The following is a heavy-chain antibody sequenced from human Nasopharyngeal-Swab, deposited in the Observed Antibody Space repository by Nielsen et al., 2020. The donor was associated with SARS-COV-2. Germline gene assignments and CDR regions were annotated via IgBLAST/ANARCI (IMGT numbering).Heavy chain of an antibody. D-gene: IGHD3-3*01. J-gene: IGHJ6*02. CDR1: GFTFSSYG. V-gene: IGHV3-30*18. Sequence: GESLKISCAASGFTFSSYGMHWVPQAPGKGLEWVAVISYDGSNKCYADSVKGRFTIFRDNSKNTLYLQMNSLRAEDTAVYYCAKDPYYDFWSGNTDGMDVWGQGTTVTVSS. CDR3: AKDPYYDFWSGNTDGMDV. CDR2: ISYDGSNK.